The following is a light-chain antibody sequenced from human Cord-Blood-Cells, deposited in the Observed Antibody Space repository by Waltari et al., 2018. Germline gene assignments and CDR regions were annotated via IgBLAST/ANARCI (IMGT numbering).Light chain of an antibody. J-gene: IGKJ1*01. CDR1: HSISSY. Sequence: DIQLTQSPFSLSAYLADTVTITCRASHSISSYFNWYQQKPGKAPKLLIYAASSLQSGVPSRFSGSGSGTDFTLTISSLQPEDFATYYCQQSYSTPWTFGQGTKVEIK. CDR3: QQSYSTPWT. V-gene: IGKV1-39*01. CDR2: AAS.